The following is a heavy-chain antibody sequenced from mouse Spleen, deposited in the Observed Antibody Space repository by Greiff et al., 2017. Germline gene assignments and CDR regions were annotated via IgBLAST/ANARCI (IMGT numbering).Heavy chain of an antibody. CDR1: GYTFTSYW. CDR3: TRFYYGAQAWFAY. Sequence: VQLQQPGAELVKPGASVKMSCKASGYTFTSYWITWVKQRPGQGLEWIGDIYPGSGSTNYNEKFKSKATLTVDTSSSTAYMQLSSLTSEDSAVYYCTRFYYGAQAWFAYWGQGTLVTVSA. CDR2: IYPGSGST. J-gene: IGHJ3*01. V-gene: IGHV1-55*01. D-gene: IGHD1-1*02.